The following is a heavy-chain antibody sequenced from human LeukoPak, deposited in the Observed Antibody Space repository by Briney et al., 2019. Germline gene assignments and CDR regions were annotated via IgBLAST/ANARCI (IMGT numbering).Heavy chain of an antibody. CDR3: ARDARLDYGGTADAFDI. Sequence: ASETLSLTCTVSGGSISSYYWSWIRQPAGKGLEWIGRIYTSGSTNYNPSLKSRVTMSVDTSKNQFSLKLSSVTAADTAVYYCARDARLDYGGTADAFDIWGQGTMVTVSS. D-gene: IGHD4-23*01. CDR2: IYTSGST. CDR1: GGSISSYY. V-gene: IGHV4-4*07. J-gene: IGHJ3*02.